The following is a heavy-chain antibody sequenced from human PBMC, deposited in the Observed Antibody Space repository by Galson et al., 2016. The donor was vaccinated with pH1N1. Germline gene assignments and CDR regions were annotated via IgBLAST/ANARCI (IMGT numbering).Heavy chain of an antibody. CDR3: ARGPGAVPGTNNENYMDV. Sequence: PALVKPTQTLTLTCTFSGFSLRTSGMSVSWIRQPPGKALEWLARIDWDDDKDYRTSLKTRLTISKDTSKNQVVLTMTNMDPVDTAYYYCARGPGAVPGTNNENYMDVWGKGTTVTVSS. CDR2: IDWDDDK. CDR1: GFSLRTSGMS. V-gene: IGHV2-70*11. D-gene: IGHD6-19*01. J-gene: IGHJ6*03.